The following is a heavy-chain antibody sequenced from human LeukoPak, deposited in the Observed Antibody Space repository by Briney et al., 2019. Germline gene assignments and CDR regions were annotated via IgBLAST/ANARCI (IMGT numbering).Heavy chain of an antibody. CDR2: FDPEDGET. V-gene: IGHV1-24*01. D-gene: IGHD3-22*01. CDR3: ARYYYDSSGSFFDI. CDR1: GYTLTELS. J-gene: IGHJ3*02. Sequence: ASVKVSCKVSGYTLTELSMNWVRQAPGEGLEWMGGFDPEDGETIYAQKFQGRVTITADKSTSTAYMELSSLRSEDTAVYYCARYYYDSSGSFFDIWGQGTMVTVSS.